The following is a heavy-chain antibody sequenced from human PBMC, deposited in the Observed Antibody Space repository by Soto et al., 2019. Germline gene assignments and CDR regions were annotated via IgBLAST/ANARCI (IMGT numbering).Heavy chain of an antibody. CDR3: ARVTYYDFWSGYFRAPYYYYMDV. CDR2: INHSGST. D-gene: IGHD3-3*01. CDR1: GGSISSYY. Sequence: SETLSLTCTVSGGSISSYYWSWIRQPPGKGLEWIGEINHSGSTNYNPSLKSRVTISVDTSKNQFSLKLSSVTAADTAVYYCARVTYYDFWSGYFRAPYYYYMDVWGKGTTVTVSS. J-gene: IGHJ6*03. V-gene: IGHV4-59*12.